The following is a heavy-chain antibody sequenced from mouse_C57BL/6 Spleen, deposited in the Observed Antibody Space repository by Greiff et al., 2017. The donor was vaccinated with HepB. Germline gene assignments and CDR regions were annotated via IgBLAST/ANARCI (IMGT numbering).Heavy chain of an antibody. V-gene: IGHV5-17*01. CDR1: GFTFSDYG. CDR3: AILGRAY. Sequence: EVQLQQSGGGLVKPGGSLKLSCAASGFTFSDYGMHWVRQAPEKGLEWVAYISSGSSTIYYADTVKGRFTISRDNAKNTLFLQMTSLRSEDTAMYYCAILGRAYWGQGTLVTVSA. D-gene: IGHD4-1*01. J-gene: IGHJ3*01. CDR2: ISSGSSTI.